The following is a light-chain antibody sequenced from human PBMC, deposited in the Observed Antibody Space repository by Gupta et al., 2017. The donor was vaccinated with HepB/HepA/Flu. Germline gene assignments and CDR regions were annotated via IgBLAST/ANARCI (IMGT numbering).Light chain of an antibody. V-gene: IGLV2-23*02. CDR1: SSDVGGYNL. J-gene: IGLJ2*01. CDR3: YSYESSRSHVV. Sequence: SALTPPASVSGSPGQSITISCTGTSSDVGGYNLVPWYQQHPGKAPKLMIYDVSKRPSGVSDRFSGFKSGNSASLTISGLQAEEEADYYCYSYESSRSHVVFGGGTKLTVL. CDR2: DVS.